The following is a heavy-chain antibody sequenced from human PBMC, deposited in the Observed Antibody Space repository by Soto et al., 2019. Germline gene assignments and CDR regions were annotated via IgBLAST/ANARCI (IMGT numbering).Heavy chain of an antibody. D-gene: IGHD3-3*01. Sequence: PGASVKVSCTASGGTFSSYAISWVRQAPGQGLEWMGGIIPIFGTANYAQKFQGRVTITADESTSTAYMELSSLRSEDTAVYYCASTIFGVVHYYGMDVWGQGTTVTVSS. CDR2: IIPIFGTA. V-gene: IGHV1-69*13. CDR3: ASTIFGVVHYYGMDV. CDR1: GGTFSSYA. J-gene: IGHJ6*02.